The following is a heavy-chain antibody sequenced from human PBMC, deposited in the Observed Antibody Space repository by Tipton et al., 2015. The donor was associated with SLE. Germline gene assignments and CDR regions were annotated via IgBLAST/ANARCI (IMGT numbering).Heavy chain of an antibody. Sequence: GSLRLSCAASGFTFSSYSMNWVRQAPGKGLEWVSSISSSSSYIYYADSVKGRFTISRDTSKNQFSLRLSSVTAADTAVYYCARRRAATGLFSERGWFDPWGQGALVTVSS. D-gene: IGHD6-25*01. CDR1: GFTFSSYS. CDR2: ISSSSSYI. V-gene: IGHV3-21*01. CDR3: ARRRAATGLFSERGWFDP. J-gene: IGHJ5*02.